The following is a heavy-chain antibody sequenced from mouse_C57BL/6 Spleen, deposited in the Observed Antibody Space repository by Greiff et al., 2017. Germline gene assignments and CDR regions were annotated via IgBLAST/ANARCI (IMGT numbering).Heavy chain of an antibody. CDR1: GYTFTDYY. D-gene: IGHD4-1*01. J-gene: IGHJ2*01. CDR3: ARPIASTGTFDY. CDR2: INPYNGGT. Sequence: EVKLVESGPVLVKPGASVKMSCKASGYTFTDYYMNWVKQSHGKSLEWIGVINPYNGGTSYNQKFKGKATLTVDKSSSTAYMELNSLTSEDSAVYYCARPIASTGTFDYWGQGTTLTVSS. V-gene: IGHV1-19*01.